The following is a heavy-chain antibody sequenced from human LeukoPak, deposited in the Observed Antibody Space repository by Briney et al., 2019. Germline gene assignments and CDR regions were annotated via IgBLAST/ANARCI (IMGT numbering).Heavy chain of an antibody. CDR1: GDSVSTNSAA. CDR3: ARGAVAVRNAFDI. CDR2: TYYSSKWYN. V-gene: IGHV6-1*01. D-gene: IGHD6-19*01. Sequence: HSQTLSLTCAISGDSVSTNSAAWNWIRQSPSRGLEWLGRTYYSSKWYNDYAVSVKSRITINPDTSKNQFSLQLNSVTPEDTALYYCARGAVAVRNAFDIWGQGTMVTVSS. J-gene: IGHJ3*02.